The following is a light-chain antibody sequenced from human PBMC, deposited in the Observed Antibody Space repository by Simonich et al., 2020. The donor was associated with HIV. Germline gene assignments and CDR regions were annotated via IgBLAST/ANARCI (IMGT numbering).Light chain of an antibody. Sequence: QSALTQPASVSGSPGQSITISCTGTSSDVGGYNLVYWYLQHPGKAPKLMIYEGSKRPPGVSNRFSGSKSGNTASLTISGLQAEDEADYYCCSYAGSSTLVFGGGTKLTVL. CDR2: EGS. J-gene: IGLJ3*02. CDR1: SSDVGGYNL. CDR3: CSYAGSSTLV. V-gene: IGLV2-23*01.